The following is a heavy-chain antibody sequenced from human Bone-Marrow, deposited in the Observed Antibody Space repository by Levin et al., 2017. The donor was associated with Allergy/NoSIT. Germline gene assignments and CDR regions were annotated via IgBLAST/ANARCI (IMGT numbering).Heavy chain of an antibody. CDR1: GGTFSSYA. CDR3: ARDAGWGGGGYDYTLPDV. V-gene: IGHV1-69*13. D-gene: IGHD5-12*01. CDR2: IIPIFGTA. Sequence: ASVKVSCKASGGTFSSYAISWVRQAPGQGLEWMGGIIPIFGTANYAQKFQGRVTITADESTSTAYMELSSLRSEDTAVYYCARDAGWGGGGYDYTLPDVWGKGTTVTVSS. J-gene: IGHJ6*04.